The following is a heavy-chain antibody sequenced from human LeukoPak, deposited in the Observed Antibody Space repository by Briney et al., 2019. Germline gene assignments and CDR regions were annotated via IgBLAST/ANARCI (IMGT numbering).Heavy chain of an antibody. CDR3: ASGAGYYYGSGSHLGWFDP. CDR1: GFTFSSYS. Sequence: GGSLRLSCAASGFTFSSYSMNWVRQAPGKGLEWVSYISSSSSTIYYADSVKGRFTISRDNAKNSLYLQMNSLRAEDTAVYYCASGAGYYYGSGSHLGWFDPWGRGTLVTVSS. CDR2: ISSSSSTI. J-gene: IGHJ5*02. V-gene: IGHV3-48*01. D-gene: IGHD3-10*01.